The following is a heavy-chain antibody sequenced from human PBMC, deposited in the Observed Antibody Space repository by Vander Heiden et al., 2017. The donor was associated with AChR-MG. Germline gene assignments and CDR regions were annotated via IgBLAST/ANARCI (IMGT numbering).Heavy chain of an antibody. Sequence: QVQLVQSGAEVKKPGSSVKVSCKASGGTFSSYAISWVRQAPGQGREWMGGIIPIFGTANYAQKFQGRVTITADESTSTAYMELSSLRSEDTAVYYCARDQMGPRLSLPGPLDYWGQGTLVTVSS. CDR3: ARDQMGPRLSLPGPLDY. V-gene: IGHV1-69*01. D-gene: IGHD6-25*01. CDR1: GGTFSSYA. J-gene: IGHJ4*02. CDR2: IIPIFGTA.